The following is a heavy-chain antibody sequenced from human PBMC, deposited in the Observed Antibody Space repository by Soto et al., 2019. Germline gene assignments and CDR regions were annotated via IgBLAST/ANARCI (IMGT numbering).Heavy chain of an antibody. CDR1: GFTFSSYG. CDR3: KTVTGPQIIDY. V-gene: IGHV3-23*01. J-gene: IGHJ4*02. D-gene: IGHD6-19*01. CDR2: IGGSGTTT. Sequence: AGGSLRLSCAASGFTFSSYGMSWVRQAPGKGLEWVSSIGGSGTTTYYADSVKGRFTISRDNSKNTLYLQMDSLRVEDTAIYYCKTVTGPQIIDYWGQGTLVTVSS.